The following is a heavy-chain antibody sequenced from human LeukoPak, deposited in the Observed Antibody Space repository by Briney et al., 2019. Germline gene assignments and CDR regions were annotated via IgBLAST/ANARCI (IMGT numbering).Heavy chain of an antibody. CDR3: ASLGSRDF. CDR2: IYSGTT. V-gene: IGHV4-61*02. Sequence: SETLSLTCTASGASISSDNYYWNWIRQPAGKGLEWIGRIYSGTTNYNPSLKSRVSISVDTSKNQFSLKMTSVTAADTAVYYCASLGSRDFWGQGTLVTISS. J-gene: IGHJ4*02. D-gene: IGHD3-10*01. CDR1: GASISSDNYY.